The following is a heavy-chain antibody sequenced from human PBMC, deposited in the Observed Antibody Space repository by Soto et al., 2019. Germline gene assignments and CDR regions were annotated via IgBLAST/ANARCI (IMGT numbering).Heavy chain of an antibody. CDR3: ARTGDTAHDYYYYYGMDV. CDR2: INAHSGGT. D-gene: IGHD5-18*01. CDR1: GFSFTGYY. V-gene: IGHV1-2*02. J-gene: IGHJ6*02. Sequence: ASVKVSCKASGFSFTGYYIHWLRQAPGQGLEWMGWINAHSGGTEYAQKFQGRVTLTRDTSIATAYLTLTSLTPEDTAVYYCARTGDTAHDYYYYYGMDVWGQGTTVTVSS.